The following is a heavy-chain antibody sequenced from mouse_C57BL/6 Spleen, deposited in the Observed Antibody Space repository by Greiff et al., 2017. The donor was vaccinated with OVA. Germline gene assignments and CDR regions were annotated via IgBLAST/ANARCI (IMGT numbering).Heavy chain of an antibody. D-gene: IGHD1-1*01. CDR2: IHPNSGST. CDR3: ARKVITTERGGDY. CDR1: GYTFTSYW. V-gene: IGHV1-64*01. J-gene: IGHJ2*01. Sequence: QVQLQQPGAELVKPGASVKLSCKASGYTFTSYWMHWVKQRPGQGLEWIGMIHPNSGSTNYNEKFKSKATLTVDKSSSTAYMQLSSLTSEDSAVYYCARKVITTERGGDYWGQGTTLTVSS.